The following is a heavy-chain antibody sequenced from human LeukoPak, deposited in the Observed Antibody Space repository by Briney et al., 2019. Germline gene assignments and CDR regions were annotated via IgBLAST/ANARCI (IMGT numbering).Heavy chain of an antibody. V-gene: IGHV4-39*01. CDR1: GGSISSSSYF. CDR3: ARQLYVSGSYYAPMDV. CDR2: VHYSGST. J-gene: IGHJ6*03. D-gene: IGHD3-10*01. Sequence: SETLSLTCSVSGGSISSSSYFWGWIRQPPGKGLEWIASVHYSGSTYYNPSLKSRLTISVDTSKNQFSLELSSVTAADAALYCCARQLYVSGSYYAPMDVWGKGTTVTISS.